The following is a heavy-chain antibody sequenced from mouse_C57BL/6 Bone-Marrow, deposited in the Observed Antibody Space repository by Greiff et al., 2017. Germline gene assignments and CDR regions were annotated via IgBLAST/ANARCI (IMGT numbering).Heavy chain of an antibody. CDR3: TRAAQALYYFDY. D-gene: IGHD3-2*02. V-gene: IGHV5-9-1*02. CDR2: ISSGGDYI. CDR1: GFTFSSYA. J-gene: IGHJ2*01. Sequence: EVQRVESGEGLVKPGGSLKLSCAASGFTFSSYAMSWVRQTPEKRLEWVAYISSGGDYIYYADTVKGRFTISRDNARNTLYLQMSSLKSEDTAMYYCTRAAQALYYFDYWGQGTTLTVSS.